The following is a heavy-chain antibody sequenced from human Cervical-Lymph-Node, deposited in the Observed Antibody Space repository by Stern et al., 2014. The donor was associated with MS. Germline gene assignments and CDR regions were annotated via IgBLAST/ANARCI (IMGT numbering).Heavy chain of an antibody. Sequence: QVQLQESGPGLVKPSETLSLTCTVSGGSISSSSYYWGWIRQPPGKGLEWIGSFYYSGSTYYNPSLKSRVTISVDTSKNQFSLRLSSVTAADTAVYYCARHPRDFVWYFDYWGQGTLVTVSS. D-gene: IGHD3-16*01. CDR3: ARHPRDFVWYFDY. J-gene: IGHJ4*02. V-gene: IGHV4-39*01. CDR1: GGSISSSSYY. CDR2: FYYSGST.